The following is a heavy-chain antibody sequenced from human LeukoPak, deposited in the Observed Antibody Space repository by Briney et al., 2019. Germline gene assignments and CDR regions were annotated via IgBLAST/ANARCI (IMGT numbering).Heavy chain of an antibody. D-gene: IGHD1-1*01. CDR1: GYSFTSHW. J-gene: IGHJ4*02. Sequence: GESLKISCKGSGYSFTSHWIGWVRQMPGKGLEWMGIIYPGDSDTRYSPSFQGQVTIPADKSISTAYLQWNSLKASDTAMYYCAKRINWNVDYWGQGTLVTVSS. V-gene: IGHV5-51*01. CDR2: IYPGDSDT. CDR3: AKRINWNVDY.